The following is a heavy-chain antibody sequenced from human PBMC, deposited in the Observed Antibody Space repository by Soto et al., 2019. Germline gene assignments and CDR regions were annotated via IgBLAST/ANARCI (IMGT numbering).Heavy chain of an antibody. CDR3: VRDRGYTGYDLEY. D-gene: IGHD5-12*01. V-gene: IGHV3-48*02. CDR1: GFTFRSYA. J-gene: IGHJ4*02. Sequence: EVQLVESGGGLVQPGGSLRLSCAASGFTFRSYAMNWVRQAPGKGLEWVSYINSGSSTIYYADSAKGRFTISRDNAKNSLYLQMNSLRDDDTAVYFCVRDRGYTGYDLEYWGQGALVTVSS. CDR2: INSGSSTI.